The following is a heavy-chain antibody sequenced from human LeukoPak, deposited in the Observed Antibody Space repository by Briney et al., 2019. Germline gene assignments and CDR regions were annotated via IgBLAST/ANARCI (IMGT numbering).Heavy chain of an antibody. D-gene: IGHD6-19*01. CDR1: GGSLSGYY. Sequence: SETLSLTCAVSGGSLSGYYWSWIRQPPGKGLDWIGYISYSGSTNYNPSLKSRVTISVDTSKNQFSLKLSSVTAADTAVYYCARDHGSGWTWAYDYWGQGTLVTVSS. J-gene: IGHJ4*02. CDR2: ISYSGST. CDR3: ARDHGSGWTWAYDY. V-gene: IGHV4-59*01.